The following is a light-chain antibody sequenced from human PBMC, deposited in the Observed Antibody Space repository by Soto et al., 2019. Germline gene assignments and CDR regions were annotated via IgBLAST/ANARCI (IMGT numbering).Light chain of an antibody. CDR1: QGIRND. J-gene: IGKJ2*01. Sequence: AIPMTQSPSSLSASLGDRVTITCRASQGIRNDLTWYQQKPGKAPKLLIYDASSLQSGVPSRFSGSGSGTDFTLTISSLQPEDFATYYCLQDYNYPYTFGQGTKLEIK. CDR3: LQDYNYPYT. CDR2: DAS. V-gene: IGKV1-6*01.